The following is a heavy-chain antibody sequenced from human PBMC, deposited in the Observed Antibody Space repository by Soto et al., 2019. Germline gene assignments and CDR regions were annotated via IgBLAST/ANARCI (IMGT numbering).Heavy chain of an antibody. CDR1: GGTFSSYA. CDR2: IIPIFGTA. J-gene: IGHJ6*02. Sequence: QVQLVQSGAEVKKPGSSVKVSCKASGGTFSSYAISWVRQAPGQGLEWMGGIIPIFGTANYAQKFQGRVTITEDKSTSTAYMELSSLRSEDTAVYYCARATGYSSGWYGSDYYYGMDVWGQGTTVTVSS. CDR3: ARATGYSSGWYGSDYYYGMDV. D-gene: IGHD6-19*01. V-gene: IGHV1-69*06.